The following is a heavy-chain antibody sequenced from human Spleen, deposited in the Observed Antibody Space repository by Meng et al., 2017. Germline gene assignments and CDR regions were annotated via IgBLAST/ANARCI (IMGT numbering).Heavy chain of an antibody. J-gene: IGHJ4*02. V-gene: IGHV1-69*02. Sequence: SVKVSCKASGGTFSSYTISWVRQAPGQGLEWMGRIIPILGIANYAQKFQGRVTITADKSTSTAYMELSSLKTEDTAVYYCLVLGAPGTNYCFGSWGQGTLVTVSS. CDR2: IIPILGIA. CDR3: LVLGAPGTNYCFGS. CDR1: GGTFSSYT. D-gene: IGHD6-13*01.